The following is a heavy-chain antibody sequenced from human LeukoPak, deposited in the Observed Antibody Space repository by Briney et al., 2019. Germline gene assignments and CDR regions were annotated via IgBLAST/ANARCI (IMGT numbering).Heavy chain of an antibody. CDR1: GFTFSSYA. V-gene: IGHV3-30*14. J-gene: IGHJ4*02. CDR2: ISYDGGNK. CDR3: ARAYSNYLYYFDY. Sequence: GGSLRLSCAASGFTFSSYAMHWVRQAPGKGLEWVAVISYDGGNKYYAGSVKGRFTISRDNSKNTLYLQMNSLRAEDTAVYYCARAYSNYLYYFDYWGQGTLVTVSS. D-gene: IGHD4-11*01.